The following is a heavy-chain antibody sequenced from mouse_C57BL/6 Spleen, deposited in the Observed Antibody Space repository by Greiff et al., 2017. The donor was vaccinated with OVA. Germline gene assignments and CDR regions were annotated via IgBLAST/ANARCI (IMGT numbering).Heavy chain of an antibody. J-gene: IGHJ4*01. CDR2: IWWDDDK. D-gene: IGHD2-4*01. CDR1: GFSLSTFGMG. V-gene: IGHV8-8*01. Sequence: QVQLKESGPGILQPSQTLSLTCSFSGFSLSTFGMGVGWIRQPSGKGLEWLAHIWWDDDKYYNPALKSRLTISKDTSKNQVFLKIANVDTADTATYYCARTLYDYDGTGYYAMDYWGQGTSVTVSS. CDR3: ARTLYDYDGTGYYAMDY.